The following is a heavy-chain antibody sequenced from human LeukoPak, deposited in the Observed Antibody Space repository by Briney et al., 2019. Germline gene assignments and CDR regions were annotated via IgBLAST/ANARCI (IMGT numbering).Heavy chain of an antibody. Sequence: SVKVSCKASGGTFSSYSISWVRQAPGQGLEWMGGIIPIFDTADYAQKFQGRVTIAADESTSTAYMELSSLRSEDTAVFYCARISLGAIWGYYYGMDVWGQGTTVTVSS. V-gene: IGHV1-69*13. CDR1: GGTFSSYS. D-gene: IGHD1-26*01. J-gene: IGHJ6*02. CDR2: IIPIFDTA. CDR3: ARISLGAIWGYYYGMDV.